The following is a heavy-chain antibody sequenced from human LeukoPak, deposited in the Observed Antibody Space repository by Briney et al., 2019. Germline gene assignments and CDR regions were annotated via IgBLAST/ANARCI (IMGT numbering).Heavy chain of an antibody. Sequence: SETLSLTCTVSGASISSGAYYWRWVRQPARKGLEWIGRIYTSGSTNYNPSLKSRVTISLDTSQNQLSFRLTSVTAADTAMYYCTREGYDNGDYWGQGALVTVSS. CDR3: TREGYDNGDY. CDR2: IYTSGST. V-gene: IGHV4-61*02. D-gene: IGHD3-16*01. J-gene: IGHJ4*02. CDR1: GASISSGAYY.